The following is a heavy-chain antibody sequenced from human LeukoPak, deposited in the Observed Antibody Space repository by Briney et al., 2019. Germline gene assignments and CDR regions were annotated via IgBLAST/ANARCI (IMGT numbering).Heavy chain of an antibody. CDR1: GYTLTELS. Sequence: ASVKVSCKVSGYTLTELSMHWVRQAPGKGLEWMGGFDPEDGETIYAQKFQGRVTMTEDTSTDTAYMELSSLRSEDTAVYYCATSTLIAGATNDAFDIWGQGTMVTVSS. CDR2: FDPEDGET. J-gene: IGHJ3*02. V-gene: IGHV1-24*01. CDR3: ATSTLIAGATNDAFDI. D-gene: IGHD1-26*01.